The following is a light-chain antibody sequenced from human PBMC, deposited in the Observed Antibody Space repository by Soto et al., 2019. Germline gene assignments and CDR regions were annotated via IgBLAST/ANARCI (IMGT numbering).Light chain of an antibody. CDR3: QQYGSSPPIT. V-gene: IGKV3-20*01. Sequence: EIVLTQSPGTLSLSPGERATLSCRASQSVSGDYLAWYQQKPGQTPRLLIYDASTRATGVPARFSGSGSGTEFTLTISRLQSDDFAVYYCQQYGSSPPITFGQGTKVDIK. CDR1: QSVSGDY. CDR2: DAS. J-gene: IGKJ1*01.